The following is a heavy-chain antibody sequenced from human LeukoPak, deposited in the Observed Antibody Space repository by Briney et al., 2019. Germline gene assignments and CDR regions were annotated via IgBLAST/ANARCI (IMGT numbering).Heavy chain of an antibody. V-gene: IGHV3-7*01. Sequence: GGSLRLSCVASGFSFSSYWMSWVRQTPGKGLEWVANIKQEGSARYYVDSVTGRSTISRDNAMNSLYLQMNSLRVEDTAVYYCARDPGIAAAGTVGYFDSWGQGILVTVSS. D-gene: IGHD6-13*01. CDR2: IKQEGSAR. CDR3: ARDPGIAAAGTVGYFDS. J-gene: IGHJ4*02. CDR1: GFSFSSYW.